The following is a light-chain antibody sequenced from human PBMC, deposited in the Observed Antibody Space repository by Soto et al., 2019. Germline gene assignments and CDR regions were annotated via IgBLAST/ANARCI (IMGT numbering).Light chain of an antibody. CDR2: DAS. CDR3: QQYNNWPWT. CDR1: QSISSW. J-gene: IGKJ1*01. Sequence: DIQMTQSPSTLSASVGDRVTITCRASQSISSWLAWYQQKPGKAPNLLIYDASTLRSGVPSRFSGSGSGTEFTLTISSLQSEDFAVYYCQQYNNWPWTFGQGTKVDIK. V-gene: IGKV1-5*01.